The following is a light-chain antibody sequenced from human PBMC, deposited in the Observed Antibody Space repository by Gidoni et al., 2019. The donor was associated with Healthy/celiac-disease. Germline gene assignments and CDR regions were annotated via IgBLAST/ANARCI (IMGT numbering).Light chain of an antibody. V-gene: IGLV2-14*01. CDR1: SSDVGGYNY. CDR2: DVS. CDR3: SSYTSSSTGV. Sequence: QSALTQPASASGSPGQPITISCTGTSSDVGGYNYVSWYQQHPGKAPKLMIYDVSNRPSGVSNRFSGSKSGNTASLTISGLQAEDEADYYCSSYTSSSTGVFGGGTKLTVL. J-gene: IGLJ2*01.